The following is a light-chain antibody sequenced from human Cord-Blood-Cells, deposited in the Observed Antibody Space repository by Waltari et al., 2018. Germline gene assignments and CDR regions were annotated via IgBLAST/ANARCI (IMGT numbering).Light chain of an antibody. CDR1: KLGDKY. Sequence: SSELTQPPSVSVSPGQTASIPCSGVKLGDKYACWYQHKPGQSPVLVIYQDSKRPSGIPERVAGSNSGNTATLTISGTQAMDEADYYCQAWDSSTVVFGGGTKLTVL. V-gene: IGLV3-1*01. J-gene: IGLJ2*01. CDR2: QDS. CDR3: QAWDSSTVV.